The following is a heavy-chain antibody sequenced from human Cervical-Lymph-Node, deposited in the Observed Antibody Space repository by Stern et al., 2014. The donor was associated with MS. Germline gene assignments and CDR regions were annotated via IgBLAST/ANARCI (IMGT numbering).Heavy chain of an antibody. CDR2: ISRSNGLT. Sequence: EVQLVQSGGGLVQPGGSLRLSCVGSGFTFSNYSMTWIRQAPGKGLEWISFISRSNGLTYYADSVKGRFTISRDNARNSLYLQMNSLRDDDTAIYYCAGGFYADWGQGTLVTVSS. V-gene: IGHV3-48*02. J-gene: IGHJ4*02. CDR3: AGGFYAD. CDR1: GFTFSNYS. D-gene: IGHD5/OR15-5a*01.